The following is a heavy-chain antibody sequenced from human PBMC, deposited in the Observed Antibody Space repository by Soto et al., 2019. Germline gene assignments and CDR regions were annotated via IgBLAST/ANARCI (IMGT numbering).Heavy chain of an antibody. CDR1: GYIFSSHC. CDR3: ARDVSGPGATYVVDV. D-gene: IGHD2-2*01. CDR2: INPGGGRT. Sequence: GASVKVSCKASGYIFSSHCIYWVRQAPGQGLQWMGIINPGGGRTAYAEKFQGVVTLTRDMSTSTVYMELTSLTYDDTVVYYCARDVSGPGATYVVDVWGQGTTVTVSS. V-gene: IGHV1-46*01. J-gene: IGHJ6*02.